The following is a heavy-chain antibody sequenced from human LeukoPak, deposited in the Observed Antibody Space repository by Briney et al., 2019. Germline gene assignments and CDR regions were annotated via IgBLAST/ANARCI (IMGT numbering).Heavy chain of an antibody. CDR3: AKSIGCSGGICYSADYYYYMDV. CDR1: GFAVSDSY. Sequence: PGGSLRLSCAASGFAVSDSYMSWVRQVPGKGLEWGSFIYTGGNTYYADSVKGRFTISRDNSKNTLFLQMNSLRDDDTDVYYCAKSIGCSGGICYSADYYYYMDVWGKGTTVTVSS. D-gene: IGHD2-15*01. CDR2: IYTGGNT. J-gene: IGHJ6*03. V-gene: IGHV3-53*01.